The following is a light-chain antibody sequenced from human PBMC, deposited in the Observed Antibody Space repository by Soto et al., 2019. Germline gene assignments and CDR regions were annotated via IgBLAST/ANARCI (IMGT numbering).Light chain of an antibody. CDR2: DAS. V-gene: IGKV3D-20*02. Sequence: EIVLTQSPGTLSLSPGERATLSCRASQSVSSSYLAWYQQKPGQAPRLLINDASNRVTGIPARFSGSGSGTDSTLTISSLEPEDFAVYYCQQRNDWPLTFGGGTKVDIK. CDR1: QSVSSSY. CDR3: QQRNDWPLT. J-gene: IGKJ4*01.